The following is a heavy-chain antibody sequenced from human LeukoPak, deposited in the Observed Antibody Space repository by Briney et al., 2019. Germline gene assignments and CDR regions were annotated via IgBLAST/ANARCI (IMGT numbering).Heavy chain of an antibody. J-gene: IGHJ4*02. V-gene: IGHV3-49*04. CDR1: GFTFGDFP. CDR3: TRGSGRFEY. CDR2: IRAKAYGGTT. Sequence: GRSLRLSCAGSGFTFGDFPMTWVRQAPGKGLEWVGYIRAKAYGGTTEYASSVKGRFTISRDDSKRIAFLQMNILQTLDTAIYYCTRGSGRFEYWGQGVLVTVSS. D-gene: IGHD2-15*01.